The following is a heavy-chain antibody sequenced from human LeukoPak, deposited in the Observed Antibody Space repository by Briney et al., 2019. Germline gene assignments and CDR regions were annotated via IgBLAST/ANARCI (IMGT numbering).Heavy chain of an antibody. V-gene: IGHV3-7*01. D-gene: IGHD4-17*01. CDR2: IKQDGSET. CDR3: ARDGDYIMPPFDY. J-gene: IGHJ4*02. Sequence: GGSLRLSCAASGFTFTRYWMSWVRQAPGRGLEWVANIKQDGSETHYVDSVKGRFTISRDNARNLVYLQMNSLRDDDTAVYYCARDGDYIMPPFDYWGQGILVTVSP. CDR1: GFTFTRYW.